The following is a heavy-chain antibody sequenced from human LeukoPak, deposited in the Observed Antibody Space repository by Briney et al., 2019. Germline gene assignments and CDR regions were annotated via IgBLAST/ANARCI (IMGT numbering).Heavy chain of an antibody. CDR2: MNPNSGNT. V-gene: IGHV1-8*01. CDR3: AREPMRGRAGDNAFDI. CDR1: GYIFNGYD. J-gene: IGHJ3*02. D-gene: IGHD7-27*01. Sequence: ASVKASCKASGYIFNGYDINWVRQATGQGLEWMGWMNPNSGNTGYAQKFQGRVTMTRDTSISTAYMELSSLISEDTAVHYCAREPMRGRAGDNAFDIWGQGTMVTVSS.